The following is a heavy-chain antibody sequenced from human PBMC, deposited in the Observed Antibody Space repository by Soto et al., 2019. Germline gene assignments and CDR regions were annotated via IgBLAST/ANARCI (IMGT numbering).Heavy chain of an antibody. CDR1: GFTFSSYS. CDR3: ARGPYCSGGSCYIVAFGI. V-gene: IGHV3-21*01. CDR2: ISSSSSYI. D-gene: IGHD2-15*01. Sequence: GGSLRLSCAASGFTFSSYSMNWVRQAPGKGLEWVSSISSSSSYIYYADSVKGRFTISRDNAKNSLYLQMNSLRAEDTAVYYCARGPYCSGGSCYIVAFGIWGQGTMVTVSS. J-gene: IGHJ3*02.